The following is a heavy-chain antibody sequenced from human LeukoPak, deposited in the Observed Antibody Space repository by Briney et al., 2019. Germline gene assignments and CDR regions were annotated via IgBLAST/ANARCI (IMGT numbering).Heavy chain of an antibody. D-gene: IGHD5-18*01. Sequence: VASAKVSCKVSGKTLSNLSIHWVRQPPGKGLEWLGGSYPEDGERIYAQIFQGRVTMTEDTSIDTAYMEQSSLRSEDTAVYYCVTGFTTMAVDYFYYWGQGTIVTVSP. CDR1: GKTLSNLS. CDR2: SYPEDGER. CDR3: VTGFTTMAVDYFYY. V-gene: IGHV1-24*01. J-gene: IGHJ4*02.